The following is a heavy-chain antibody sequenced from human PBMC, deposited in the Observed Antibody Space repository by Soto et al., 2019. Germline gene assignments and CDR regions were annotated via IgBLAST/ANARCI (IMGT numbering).Heavy chain of an antibody. Sequence: GGSLRLSCAASGFTFSSYAMSWVRQAPGKGLEWVSAISGSGGSTYYADSVKGRFTISRDNSKNTLYLQMNSLRAEDTAVYYCAKALVAIAEAGSDEFDYCGQGSLVPVSS. D-gene: IGHD6-13*01. CDR2: ISGSGGST. J-gene: IGHJ4*02. CDR3: AKALVAIAEAGSDEFDY. V-gene: IGHV3-23*01. CDR1: GFTFSSYA.